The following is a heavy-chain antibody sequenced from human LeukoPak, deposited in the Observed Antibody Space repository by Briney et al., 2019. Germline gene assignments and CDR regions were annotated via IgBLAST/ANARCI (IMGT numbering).Heavy chain of an antibody. CDR3: ACSSGWYGWFDP. Sequence: GGSLRLSCGASGFXFSNYEMNWVRQAPGKGLEWVSYISSSGSPIYYADSVKGRFTISRDNAKNSLYLQINSLRAEDTAVYYCACSSGWYGWFDPWGQGTLVTVSS. CDR2: ISSSGSPI. D-gene: IGHD6-19*01. CDR1: GFXFSNYE. V-gene: IGHV3-48*03. J-gene: IGHJ5*02.